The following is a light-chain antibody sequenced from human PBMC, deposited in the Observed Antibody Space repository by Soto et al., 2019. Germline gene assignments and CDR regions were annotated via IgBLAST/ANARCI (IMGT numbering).Light chain of an antibody. V-gene: IGKV1-27*01. CDR1: QGIGNY. CDR2: AAS. Sequence: DIQMTQSPSSLSASLGDRVTLTCRASQGIGNYLAWYQQKPGKVPQLLIYAASSLQSGVPSRFSGSGSGTDFTLTIRGLQPEDVATYYCQKYNGALWAFGQGTKVEVK. J-gene: IGKJ1*01. CDR3: QKYNGALWA.